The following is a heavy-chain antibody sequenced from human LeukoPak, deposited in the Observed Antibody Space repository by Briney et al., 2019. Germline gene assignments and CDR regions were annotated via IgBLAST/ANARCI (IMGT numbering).Heavy chain of an antibody. Sequence: ASPKIFCRGSGYSFTTYWIGWVRQMPGKGLELMGIVYPGDSDTRYSPSVQGQVSISVDRSINTAYLQCSSLKASDTAMYYCARTKGGALDYWGQGTRVTVSS. CDR1: GYSFTTYW. CDR3: ARTKGGALDY. CDR2: VYPGDSDT. J-gene: IGHJ4*02. V-gene: IGHV5-51*01.